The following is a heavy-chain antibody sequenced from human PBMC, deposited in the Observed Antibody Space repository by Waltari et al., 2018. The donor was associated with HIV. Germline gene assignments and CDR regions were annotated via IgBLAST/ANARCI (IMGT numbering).Heavy chain of an antibody. Sequence: EVQLLESGGGSVQPGGSLRLPCAASGCTFSSCAMHWVRQAPGKGLEWVSSISGSGGSTYSADSVKGRFTISRDNSKNTLYLQMNSLRAEDTAVYYCAKTRGYTYAYPRPNYGMDVWGQGTTVTVSS. V-gene: IGHV3-23*01. D-gene: IGHD5-18*01. CDR1: GCTFSSCA. CDR3: AKTRGYTYAYPRPNYGMDV. CDR2: ISGSGGST. J-gene: IGHJ6*02.